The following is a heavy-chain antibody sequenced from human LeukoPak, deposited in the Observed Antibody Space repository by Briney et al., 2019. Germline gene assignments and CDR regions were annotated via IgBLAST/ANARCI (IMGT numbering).Heavy chain of an antibody. D-gene: IGHD3-10*01. V-gene: IGHV3-23*01. CDR1: GFTFSSYW. Sequence: GGSLRLSCAASGFTFSSYWMNWVRQAPGKGLEWVSGISGSGDNTWYADSVKGRFTISRDNSKKTLDLQMHSLRAEDTAVYYCAKASVWTMVRVVSYFDEWGQGIQVTVSS. J-gene: IGHJ4*02. CDR3: AKASVWTMVRVVSYFDE. CDR2: ISGSGDNT.